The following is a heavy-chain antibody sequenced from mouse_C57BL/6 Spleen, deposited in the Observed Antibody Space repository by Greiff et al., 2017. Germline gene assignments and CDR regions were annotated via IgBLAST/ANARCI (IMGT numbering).Heavy chain of an antibody. CDR2: IDPSDSYT. CDR3: ARWQISGAY. CDR1: GYTFTSSW. D-gene: IGHD3-1*01. V-gene: IGHV1-59*01. J-gene: IGHJ3*01. Sequence: QVQLQQPGAELVRPGTSVKLSCKASGYTFTSSWMHWVKQRPGQGLEWIGVIDPSDSYTNYNQKFKGKATLTVDTSSSTAYMQLSSLTSEDSAVYYCARWQISGAYWGQGTLVTVSA.